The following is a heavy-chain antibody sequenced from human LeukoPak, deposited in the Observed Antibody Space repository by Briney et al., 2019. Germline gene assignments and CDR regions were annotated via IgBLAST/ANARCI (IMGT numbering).Heavy chain of an antibody. V-gene: IGHV4-39*07. CDR2: IYYSGST. Sequence: SETLSLTCTVSGGSISSSSYYWGWIRQPPGKGLEWIGSIYYSGSTYYNPSLKSRVTISVDTSKNQFSLKLSSVTAADTAVYYCARGGSSGWPENQYWGQGTLVTVSS. D-gene: IGHD6-19*01. J-gene: IGHJ4*02. CDR1: GGSISSSSYY. CDR3: ARGGSSGWPENQY.